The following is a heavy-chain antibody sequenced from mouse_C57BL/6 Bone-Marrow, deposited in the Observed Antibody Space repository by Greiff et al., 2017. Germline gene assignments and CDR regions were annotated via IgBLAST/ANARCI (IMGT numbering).Heavy chain of an antibody. CDR1: GFSLTGYG. CDR3: AIERGHCSMDY. Sequence: QVQLKESGPGLVAPSQSLSITCTVSGFSLTGYGVNWVRQPPGKGLEWPGMIWGDGSTDYNAAIKSRLSISTDNSKGHVFLKMNSLQTDDTARDYCAIERGHCSMDYCGQGTSVTVSS. J-gene: IGHJ4*01. V-gene: IGHV2-6-7*01. D-gene: IGHD3-3*01. CDR2: IWGDGST.